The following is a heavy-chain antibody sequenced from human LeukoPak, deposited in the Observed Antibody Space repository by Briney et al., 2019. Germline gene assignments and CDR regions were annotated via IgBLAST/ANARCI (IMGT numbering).Heavy chain of an antibody. CDR3: AREGPYYDILTGYYRGWFDP. CDR1: GGSISSGSHY. D-gene: IGHD3-9*01. V-gene: IGHV4-39*07. J-gene: IGHJ5*02. CDR2: MHYSGIT. Sequence: PSETLSLTCIVSGGSISSGSHYWGWIRQPPGKGLEWTGSMHYSGITYYNPSLTSRVTISVDTSKNQFSLKLSSVTAADTAVYYCAREGPYYDILTGYYRGWFDPWGQGTLVTVSS.